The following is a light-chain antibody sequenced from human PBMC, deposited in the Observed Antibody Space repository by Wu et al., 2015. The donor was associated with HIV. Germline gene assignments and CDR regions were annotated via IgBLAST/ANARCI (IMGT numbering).Light chain of an antibody. V-gene: IGKV3-15*01. CDR1: QSISRN. CDR3: QQRSNWPT. CDR2: GAS. J-gene: IGKJ2*01. Sequence: EIVMTQSPATLSVSPGERVTLSCRASQSISRNLAWYQQKRGQAPRLLIYGASTRATGVPVRFSGSGSGTDFTLTISSLEPEDFAVYYCQQRSNWPTFGQGTEAGDQT.